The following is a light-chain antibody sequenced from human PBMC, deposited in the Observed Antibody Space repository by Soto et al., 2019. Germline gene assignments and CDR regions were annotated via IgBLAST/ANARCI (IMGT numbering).Light chain of an antibody. CDR3: QQYGSSSIT. CDR2: GAS. Sequence: ETVLTQPTGTLAFSPVERPTLSCSASQSVSSSYLAWYQQKPGQAPRLLIYGASSRATGIPDRFSGSGSGTDFTLTISRLEPEDFAVYYCQQYGSSSITFGQGTRLEIK. J-gene: IGKJ5*01. V-gene: IGKV3-20*01. CDR1: QSVSSSY.